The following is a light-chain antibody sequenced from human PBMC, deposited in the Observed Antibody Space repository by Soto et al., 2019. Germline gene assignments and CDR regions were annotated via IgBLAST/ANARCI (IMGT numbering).Light chain of an antibody. CDR2: EVN. J-gene: IGLJ7*01. Sequence: QSVLTQPASVSGSPGQSITISCTGTSSDVGIYDLVSWYQQLPGKAPKLMIFEVNTRPSGISNRFSGSKSGNTASLTISGLQAEDEADYYCCSYAGTTTPAVFGGGTQLTVL. CDR3: CSYAGTTTPAV. V-gene: IGLV2-23*02. CDR1: SSDVGIYDL.